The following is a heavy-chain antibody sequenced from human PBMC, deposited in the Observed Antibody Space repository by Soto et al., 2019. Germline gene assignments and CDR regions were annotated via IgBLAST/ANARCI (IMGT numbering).Heavy chain of an antibody. CDR3: AKVRRTSYYDILTGPDH. V-gene: IGHV3-30*18. CDR2: ISYDGSNK. Sequence: QVQLVESGGGVVQPGRSLRLSCAASGFTFSSYDMHWVRQAPGKGLEWVAVISYDGSNKYYADSVKGRFTISRDNSKNTLYLQMNSLRAEDTAVYYCAKVRRTSYYDILTGPDHWGQRTLVTVSS. J-gene: IGHJ4*02. CDR1: GFTFSSYD. D-gene: IGHD3-9*01.